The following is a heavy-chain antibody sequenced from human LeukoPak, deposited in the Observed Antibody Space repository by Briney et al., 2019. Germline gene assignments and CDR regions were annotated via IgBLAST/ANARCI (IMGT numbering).Heavy chain of an antibody. CDR1: GGSFSGYY. D-gene: IGHD1-14*01. CDR3: ARSKPDYYYYYMDV. V-gene: IGHV4-34*01. J-gene: IGHJ6*03. CDR2: INHSGST. Sequence: SETLSLTCAVYGGSFSGYYCSWIRQPPGKGLEWIGEINHSGSTNYNPSLKSRVTISVDTSKNQFSLKLSSVTAADTAVYYCARSKPDYYYYYMDVWGKGTTVTVSS.